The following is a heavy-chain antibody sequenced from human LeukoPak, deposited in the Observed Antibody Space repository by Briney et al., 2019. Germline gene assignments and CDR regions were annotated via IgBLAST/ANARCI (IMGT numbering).Heavy chain of an antibody. D-gene: IGHD3-16*01. CDR1: GGSISSGGYS. J-gene: IGHJ2*01. CDR3: ARDPLWGGRSYWYFDL. CDR2: IYHSGST. Sequence: SETLSLTCAVSGGSISSGGYSWSWIRQPPGKGLEWIGYIYHSGSTYYNPSLKSRVTISGDMSKNQFSLNLNSVTAADTAVYYCARDPLWGGRSYWYFDLWGRGTLVTVSS. V-gene: IGHV4-30-2*01.